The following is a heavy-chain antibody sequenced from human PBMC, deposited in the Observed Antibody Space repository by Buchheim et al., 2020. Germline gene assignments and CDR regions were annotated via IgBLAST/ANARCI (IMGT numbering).Heavy chain of an antibody. Sequence: QVQLVQSGAEVKKPGSSVKVSCKASGGTFSSFAISWVRQAPGQGLEWMGGIIPIFGTANYAQKFQGRVXLTADKSTRTAYMELSSLRSEDTAVYYCARRSSGYASKGPIYGMDVWGQGTT. V-gene: IGHV1-69*06. CDR2: IIPIFGTA. CDR1: GGTFSSFA. CDR3: ARRSSGYASKGPIYGMDV. J-gene: IGHJ6*02. D-gene: IGHD5-12*01.